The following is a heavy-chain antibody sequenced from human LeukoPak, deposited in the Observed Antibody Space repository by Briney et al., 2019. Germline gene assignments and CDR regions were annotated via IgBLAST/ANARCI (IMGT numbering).Heavy chain of an antibody. D-gene: IGHD4-17*01. Sequence: QPGRSLRLSCAASGFTFSNYAMYWVRQAPGKGLEWVAVISYVVSNRYYADSVKGRFTISRDNSKKTLYLQMNSLRVGDTAVYYCERGPYGDSWGQGTPVTVSS. CDR1: GFTFSNYA. V-gene: IGHV3-30-3*01. J-gene: IGHJ4*02. CDR3: ERGPYGDS. CDR2: ISYVVSNR.